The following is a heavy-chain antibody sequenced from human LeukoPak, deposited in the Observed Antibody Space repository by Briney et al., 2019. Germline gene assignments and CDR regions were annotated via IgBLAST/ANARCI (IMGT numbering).Heavy chain of an antibody. CDR2: INPNSGGT. Sequence: ASVKVSCKASGYTFTSYGISWVRQAPGQGLEWMGWINPNSGGTNYAQKFQGRVTMTRDTSISTAYMELSRLRSDDTAVYYCARDRLSCSSTSCYAHYGMDVWGQGTTVTVSS. D-gene: IGHD2-2*01. CDR3: ARDRLSCSSTSCYAHYGMDV. J-gene: IGHJ6*02. V-gene: IGHV1-2*02. CDR1: GYTFTSYG.